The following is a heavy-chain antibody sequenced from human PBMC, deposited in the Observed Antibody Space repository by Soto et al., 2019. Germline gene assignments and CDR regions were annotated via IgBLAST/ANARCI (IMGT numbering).Heavy chain of an antibody. CDR2: ILYDGSNK. D-gene: IGHD2-15*01. V-gene: IGHV3-33*01. CDR1: GFTFSSYG. J-gene: IGHJ3*02. CDR3: ARGGLGYCSGGSCFRYDAFDI. Sequence: ESGGGVVQPGRSLRLSCAASGFTFSSYGMHWVRQAPGKGLEWVAVILYDGSNKYYADSVKGRFTISRDNSKNTLYLQMNSLRAEDTAVYYCARGGLGYCSGGSCFRYDAFDIWGQGTMVTVSS.